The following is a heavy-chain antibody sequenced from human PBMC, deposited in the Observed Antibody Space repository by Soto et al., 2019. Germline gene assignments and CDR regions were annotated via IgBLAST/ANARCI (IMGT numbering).Heavy chain of an antibody. V-gene: IGHV3-30*03. CDR2: IPHDGSYK. J-gene: IGHJ4*02. CDR1: GLPFSSYG. Sequence: QVQLVESGGGVVQPGRSLRLSCAASGLPFSSYGMHWVRQAPGKRLECVAIIPHDGSYKYHVDSVKGRFTISRDNSKNTLYLQMDSLRPEDTAVYYCGALNYGGDDCWGQGTLVTVSS. D-gene: IGHD4-17*01. CDR3: GALNYGGDDC.